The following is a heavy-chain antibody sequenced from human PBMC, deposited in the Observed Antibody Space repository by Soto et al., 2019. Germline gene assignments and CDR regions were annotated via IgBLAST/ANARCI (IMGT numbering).Heavy chain of an antibody. CDR3: ARICCIAAAGTNYYGTDV. D-gene: IGHD6-13*01. CDR2: IYYSGST. V-gene: IGHV4-59*08. CDR1: GDSMTGRY. Sequence: SETLSLTCTVSGDSMTGRYWSWIRQPPGKGLEWIGYIYYSGSTNYNPSLKSRVTISVDTSKNQFSLKLSSVTAADTAVYYCARICCIAAAGTNYYGTDVWGQGTTVTVSS. J-gene: IGHJ6*02.